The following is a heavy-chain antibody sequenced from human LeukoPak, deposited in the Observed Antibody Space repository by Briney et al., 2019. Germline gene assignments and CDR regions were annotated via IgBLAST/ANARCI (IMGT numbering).Heavy chain of an antibody. CDR3: AKFDYYDSSGYYNKVLDAFDI. V-gene: IGHV3-23*01. D-gene: IGHD3-22*01. J-gene: IGHJ3*02. CDR1: GFTVSSNY. Sequence: PGGSLRLSCAASGFTVSSNYMSWVRQAPGRGLEWVSAISGNGGSTYYADSVKGRFTISRDNSKNTLYLQMNSLRAEDTAVYYCAKFDYYDSSGYYNKVLDAFDIWGQGTMVTVSS. CDR2: ISGNGGST.